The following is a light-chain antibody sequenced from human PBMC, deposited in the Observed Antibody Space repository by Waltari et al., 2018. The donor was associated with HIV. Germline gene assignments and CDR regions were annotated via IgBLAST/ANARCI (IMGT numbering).Light chain of an antibody. CDR1: SSDVGSYNL. CDR3: CSYAGSSTHV. CDR2: EVS. Sequence: QSALTQPASVSGSPGQAITISCTGTSSDVGSYNLVSWYQQHPGKAPKLMIYEVSKRPSVFSNRFSGSKSGNTASLTISGLQAEDEADYYCCSYAGSSTHVFGSGTKVTVL. J-gene: IGLJ1*01. V-gene: IGLV2-23*02.